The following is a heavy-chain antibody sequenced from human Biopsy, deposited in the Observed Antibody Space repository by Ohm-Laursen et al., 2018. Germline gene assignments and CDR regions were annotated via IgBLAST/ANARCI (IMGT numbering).Heavy chain of an antibody. CDR1: GFTFTSYG. CDR3: ARDEKRWDYSNYFSWHFDL. CDR2: ISYDGSGE. Sequence: SLRLSCAAPGFTFTSYGMHWVRQAPGKGLEWVAIISYDGSGEYYADSLQCRFTISRDNPKNTVDLQMNSLRAEDTAVYFCARDEKRWDYSNYFSWHFDLWGRGTLVTVSS. D-gene: IGHD4-11*01. V-gene: IGHV3-30*03. J-gene: IGHJ2*01.